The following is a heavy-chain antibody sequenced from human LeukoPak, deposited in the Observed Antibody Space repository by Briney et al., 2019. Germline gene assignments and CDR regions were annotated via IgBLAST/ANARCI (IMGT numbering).Heavy chain of an antibody. Sequence: SETLSLTCAVYGGSFSGYYWSWIRQPPGKGLEWIGEINHSGSTNYNPSLKSRVTISVDTAKNQFSLKLSSVIAADTAVYYCARHTGNFYAFDIWGQGTMVTVSS. J-gene: IGHJ3*02. CDR3: ARHTGNFYAFDI. CDR1: GGSFSGYY. CDR2: INHSGST. V-gene: IGHV4-34*01. D-gene: IGHD1-7*01.